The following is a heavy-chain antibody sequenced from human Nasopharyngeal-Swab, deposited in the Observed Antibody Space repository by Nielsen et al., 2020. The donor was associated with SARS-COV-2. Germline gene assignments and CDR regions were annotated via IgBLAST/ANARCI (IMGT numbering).Heavy chain of an antibody. CDR1: GGSISSYY. CDR2: IYYSGST. D-gene: IGHD2-2*02. V-gene: IGHV4-59*08. J-gene: IGHJ3*02. CDR3: ATSIVVVPAAISPDAFEI. Sequence: GSLRLSCTVSGGSISSYYWRWIRQPPGKGLEWIGYIYYSGSTNYNPSLKSRVTISVDTSKNQFSLKLSSVTAADTAVYYCATSIVVVPAAISPDAFEIWGQGTMVTVSS.